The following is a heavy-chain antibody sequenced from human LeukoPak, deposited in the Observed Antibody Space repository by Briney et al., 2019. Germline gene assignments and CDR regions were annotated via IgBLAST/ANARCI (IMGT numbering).Heavy chain of an antibody. CDR1: GFTFNNAW. D-gene: IGHD1-26*01. J-gene: IGHJ4*02. CDR3: TTYLGATSRDYFDY. CDR2: IKSKTDGGTT. V-gene: IGHV3-15*01. Sequence: GGSLRLSCAAPGFTFNNAWMSWVRQAPGKGLERVGRIKSKTDGGTTDYAAPVRGRFTISRDDSKNTLYLQMNSLKTEDKAMYYCTTYLGATSRDYFDYWSQETLVTVSS.